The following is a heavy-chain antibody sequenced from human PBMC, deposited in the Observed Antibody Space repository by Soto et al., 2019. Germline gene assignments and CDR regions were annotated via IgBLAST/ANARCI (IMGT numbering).Heavy chain of an antibody. D-gene: IGHD3-3*01. Sequence: GGSLRLSCAASGFSFSGSTMHWVRQASGKGLEWVGLIRSKPNSYATTYGASVKGRFTISRDDSKNTAYLEMNSLKIEDTAVYYCTRTLFGVLSTYHFDDWGQGIMVTVSS. CDR1: GFSFSGST. CDR3: TRTLFGVLSTYHFDD. J-gene: IGHJ4*02. V-gene: IGHV3-73*01. CDR2: IRSKPNSYAT.